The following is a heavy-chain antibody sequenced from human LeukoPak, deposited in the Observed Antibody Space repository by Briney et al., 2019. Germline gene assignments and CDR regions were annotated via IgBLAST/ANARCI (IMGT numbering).Heavy chain of an antibody. CDR2: INYSGNT. V-gene: IGHV4-39*01. CDR1: GGSISGSHYY. Sequence: SETLSLTCILSGGSISGSHYYWAWIRQSPGKGLEWIGMINYSGNTYYNPSLWSRATISVDTSTNQFTLNLNSVTAADTAVYYCARGYDYWGQGTLVTVSS. CDR3: ARGYDY. J-gene: IGHJ4*02. D-gene: IGHD6-13*01.